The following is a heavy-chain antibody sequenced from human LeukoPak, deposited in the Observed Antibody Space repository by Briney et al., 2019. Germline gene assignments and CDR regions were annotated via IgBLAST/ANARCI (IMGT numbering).Heavy chain of an antibody. Sequence: GRSPRLSCAASGFTFSIYAMHWVRQAPGKGLEWVAVISYDESDKYYADSVKGRFTISRDNSKNTLYLQMNSLRPEDTAVYYCARRWSFDYWGQGTLVTVSS. CDR2: ISYDESDK. V-gene: IGHV3-30*04. D-gene: IGHD6-13*01. CDR3: ARRWSFDY. J-gene: IGHJ4*02. CDR1: GFTFSIYA.